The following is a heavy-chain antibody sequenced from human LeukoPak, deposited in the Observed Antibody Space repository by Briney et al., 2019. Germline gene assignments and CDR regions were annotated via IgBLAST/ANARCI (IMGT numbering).Heavy chain of an antibody. D-gene: IGHD3-10*01. CDR1: GFTFSSNS. CDR2: ISTSSSYI. CDR3: AKDRLEFYGSARYYFDS. Sequence: GGSLTLSCAASGFTFSSNSMSWVRQAPGKGLEWVSSISTSSSYIDYADSVKGRFTISRDSSKDTLYLQMNSLRTEDTAVYFCAKDRLEFYGSARYYFDSWGQGSLVTVSS. J-gene: IGHJ4*02. V-gene: IGHV3-21*01.